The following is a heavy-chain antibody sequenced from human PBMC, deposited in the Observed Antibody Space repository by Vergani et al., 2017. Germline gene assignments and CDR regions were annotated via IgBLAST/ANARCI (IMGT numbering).Heavy chain of an antibody. CDR2: IKQDGSEK. CDR1: GFTFSSYW. Sequence: EVQLVESGGGLVQPGGSLRLSCAASGFTFSSYWMSWVRQAPGKGLEWVANIKQDGSEKYYVDSVKGRFTSSRDNAKNSLYLQMTSLRAEDTAVYYCARVGERIAAAGTSRGWFDPWGQGALVTVS. J-gene: IGHJ5*02. D-gene: IGHD6-13*01. CDR3: ARVGERIAAAGTSRGWFDP. V-gene: IGHV3-7*04.